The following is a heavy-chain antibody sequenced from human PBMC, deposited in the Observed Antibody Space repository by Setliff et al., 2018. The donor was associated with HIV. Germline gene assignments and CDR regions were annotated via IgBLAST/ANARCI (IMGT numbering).Heavy chain of an antibody. CDR2: IYYVGNT. CDR3: SRYNPASYNNYYYYYMDV. Sequence: SETLSLTCNVSDGSISSSSYYWAWIRQPPGKGLEWIGTIYYVGNTYYRPSLKSRVTVSIDTSKNQFSLSLNSVTAADTAVYFCSRYNPASYNNYYYYYMDVWGKGTTVTVSS. CDR1: DGSISSSSYY. D-gene: IGHD1-1*01. V-gene: IGHV4-39*01. J-gene: IGHJ6*03.